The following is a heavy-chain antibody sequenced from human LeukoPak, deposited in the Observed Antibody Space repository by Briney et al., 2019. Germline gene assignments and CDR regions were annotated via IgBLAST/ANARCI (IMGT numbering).Heavy chain of an antibody. CDR1: GYIFTGYY. Sequence: ASVKVSCKASGYIFTGYYIHWVRQAPGQGLEWMGWINPNSGDTKYAQKFQGRVTMTRDTSISTAHMELSRLTSDDTAVYYCARGGGVAVAGSLYWGQGTLVTGSA. CDR3: ARGGGVAVAGSLY. J-gene: IGHJ4*02. V-gene: IGHV1-2*02. CDR2: INPNSGDT. D-gene: IGHD6-19*01.